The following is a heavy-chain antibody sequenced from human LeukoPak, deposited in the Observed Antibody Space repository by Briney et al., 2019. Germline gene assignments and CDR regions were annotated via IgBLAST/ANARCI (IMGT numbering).Heavy chain of an antibody. V-gene: IGHV3-11*04. D-gene: IGHD7-27*01. Sequence: GGSLRLSCAASGFTFSDYYMSWIRQAPGKGLEWVSYISSSGNTIYYADSVKGRFTISRDNAKSTLYLQMNTLRAEDTAVYYCAKATGDYFDYWGQGTLVTVSS. CDR1: GFTFSDYY. CDR3: AKATGDYFDY. CDR2: ISSSGNTI. J-gene: IGHJ4*02.